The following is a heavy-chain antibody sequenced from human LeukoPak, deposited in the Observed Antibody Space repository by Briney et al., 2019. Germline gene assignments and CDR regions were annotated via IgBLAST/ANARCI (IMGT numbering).Heavy chain of an antibody. J-gene: IGHJ4*02. CDR1: GFTFSNAW. V-gene: IGHV3-23*01. CDR2: ISTSGGST. Sequence: GGSLRLSCAASGFTFSNAWMSWVRQAPGKGLEWVSGISTSGGSTYYADSVKGRFTISRDNSKSTLSLQINSLRAEDTAVYYCAKDNSGSGGGRVSFDYWGQGTLVTVSS. CDR3: AKDNSGSGGGRVSFDY. D-gene: IGHD6-25*01.